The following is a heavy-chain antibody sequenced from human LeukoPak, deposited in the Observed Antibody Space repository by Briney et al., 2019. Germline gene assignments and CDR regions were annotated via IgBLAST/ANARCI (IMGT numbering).Heavy chain of an antibody. D-gene: IGHD2-2*01. CDR2: INPNSGGT. CDR1: GYTFTDYY. J-gene: IGHJ3*02. CDR3: ARGTVGDCGRTSCPYSGGVAFDI. Sequence: ASVKVSCKASGYTFTDYYIHWVRQAPGQGLAWMGWINPNSGGTNYPQKFQGRVTITRDTDISTAYVELSRVRSDDTAVYYCARGTVGDCGRTSCPYSGGVAFDIWGQGTMVTVCS. V-gene: IGHV1-2*02.